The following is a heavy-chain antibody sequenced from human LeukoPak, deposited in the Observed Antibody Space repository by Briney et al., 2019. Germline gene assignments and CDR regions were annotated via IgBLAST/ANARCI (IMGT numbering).Heavy chain of an antibody. J-gene: IGHJ4*02. CDR1: GFTFSSYA. CDR2: ISYDGSNK. CDR3: ARSSGYYEYYFDY. V-gene: IGHV3-30*04. Sequence: PGRSLRLSCAASGFTFSSYAMHWVRQAPGKGLEWVAVISYDGSNKYYADPVKGRFTISRDNSKNTLYLQMNSLRAEDTAVYYCARSSGYYEYYFDYWGQGTLVTVSS. D-gene: IGHD3-22*01.